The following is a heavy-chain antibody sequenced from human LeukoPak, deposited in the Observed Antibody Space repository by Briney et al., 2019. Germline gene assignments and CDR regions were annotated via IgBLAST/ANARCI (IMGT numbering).Heavy chain of an antibody. D-gene: IGHD3-3*01. J-gene: IGHJ5*02. CDR1: GGSLSSYY. Sequence: SETLSLTCTVSGGSLSSYYWSWIRQPPGKGLEWIGEIYYSGSVNYNPSLKSRVSISVDTSKNQFSLKLSSLTAADTAVYYCARSGESDYDFWSGRGTELDPWGQGTLVTVSS. CDR2: IYYSGSV. V-gene: IGHV4-59*01. CDR3: ARSGESDYDFWSGRGTELDP.